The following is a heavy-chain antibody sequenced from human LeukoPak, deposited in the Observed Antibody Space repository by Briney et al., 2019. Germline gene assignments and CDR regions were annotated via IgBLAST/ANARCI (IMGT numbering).Heavy chain of an antibody. D-gene: IGHD6-19*01. CDR1: GFTFNNYA. CDR3: AKAGSAWSRATYAFDS. V-gene: IGHV3-23*01. Sequence: GGSLRLSCAASGFTFNNYAMSWVRQSPGKGLEWVSASGSNTYYADSVKGRFTISRDNSENTLCLQMNSLRAEDTAVYYCAKAGSAWSRATYAFDSWGQGTLVTVSS. J-gene: IGHJ4*02. CDR2: SGSNT.